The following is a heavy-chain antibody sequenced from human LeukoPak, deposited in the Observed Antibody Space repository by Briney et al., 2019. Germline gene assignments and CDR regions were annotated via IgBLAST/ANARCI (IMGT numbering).Heavy chain of an antibody. CDR1: GLTFSSHA. J-gene: IGHJ6*03. CDR3: AKSVDELIRGTYYHYSYMDV. CDR2: INGGGANT. D-gene: IGHD3-16*01. Sequence: GGSLRLSCAASGLTFSSHAMTWVRQAPGKGLEWVADINGGGANTYYADSVKGRFTISRDNSNNTLYLQMSSLGTEDAAVYYCAKSVDELIRGTYYHYSYMDVWGKGTTVIVSS. V-gene: IGHV3-23*01.